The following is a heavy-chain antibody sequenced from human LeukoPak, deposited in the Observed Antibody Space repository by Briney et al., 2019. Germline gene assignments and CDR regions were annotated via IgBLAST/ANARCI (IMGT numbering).Heavy chain of an antibody. CDR2: IWSEGSNK. CDR1: GFTFSNYG. Sequence: PGGSLRLSCAASGFTFSNYGMHWVRQAPGKGLEWVAVIWSEGSNKYYADSMRGRFTISRDNSKNTLYLQMNSLRAEDTAVYYCARVTMVAAASYDWFVPWGQGTLVTVSS. V-gene: IGHV3-33*01. D-gene: IGHD2-15*01. CDR3: ARVTMVAAASYDWFVP. J-gene: IGHJ5*02.